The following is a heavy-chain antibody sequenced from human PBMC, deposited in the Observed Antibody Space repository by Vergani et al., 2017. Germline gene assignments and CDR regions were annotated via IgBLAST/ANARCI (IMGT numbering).Heavy chain of an antibody. CDR2: ISGIGAGT. V-gene: IGHV3-23*04. D-gene: IGHD1-26*01. CDR3: AKSAGGMSYYFDY. CDR1: GFTFSSYW. Sequence: EVQLVESGGGLVQPGGSLRLSCAASGFTFSSYWMSWVRQAPGKGLEWVSTISGIGAGTYYADSVKGRFTISRDNSKNTLYLQMNSLRAEDTAVYYCAKSAGGMSYYFDYWGQGTLVTVSS. J-gene: IGHJ4*02.